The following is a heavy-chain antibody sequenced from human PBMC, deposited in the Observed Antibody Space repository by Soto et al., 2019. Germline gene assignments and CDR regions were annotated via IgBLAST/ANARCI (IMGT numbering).Heavy chain of an antibody. D-gene: IGHD2-21*01. CDR2: IKQDGSEK. CDR3: ARDSDFNSMDV. Sequence: GGSLRLSCAASGFTFSGYWMTWVRQAPGKGLEWVANIKQDGSEKYYVDSVKGRFTISRDNAKNSLYLQMNSLRVEDTAVYYCARDSDFNSMDVWGQGTTVTVSS. J-gene: IGHJ6*02. V-gene: IGHV3-7*05. CDR1: GFTFSGYW.